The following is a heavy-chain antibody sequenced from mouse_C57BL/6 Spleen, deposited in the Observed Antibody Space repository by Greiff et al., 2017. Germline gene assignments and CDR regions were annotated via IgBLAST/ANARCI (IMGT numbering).Heavy chain of an antibody. J-gene: IGHJ2*01. D-gene: IGHD2-5*01. CDR1: GFTFSSYA. CDR2: ISDGGSYT. V-gene: IGHV5-4*01. Sequence: EVKVVESGGGLVKPGGSLKLSCAASGFTFSSYAMSWVRQTPEKRLEWVATISDGGSYTYYPDNVKGRFTISRDNAKNNLYLQMSHLKSEDTAMYYCARDPYSNYNFDYWGQGTTLTVSS. CDR3: ARDPYSNYNFDY.